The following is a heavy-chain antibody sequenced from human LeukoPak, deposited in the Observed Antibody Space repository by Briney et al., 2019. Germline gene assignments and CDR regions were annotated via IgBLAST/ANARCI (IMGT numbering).Heavy chain of an antibody. CDR1: GYTFTSYG. CDR3: ARVSRITMIVVVSYYFDY. D-gene: IGHD3-22*01. J-gene: IGHJ4*02. Sequence: ASVKVSCKASGYTFTSYGISWVRQAPGQGLEWVGWISAYNGNINYAQKLQGRVTMTTDTSTSTAYMELRSLRSDDTAVYYCARVSRITMIVVVSYYFDYWGQGTLVTVSS. CDR2: ISAYNGNI. V-gene: IGHV1-18*01.